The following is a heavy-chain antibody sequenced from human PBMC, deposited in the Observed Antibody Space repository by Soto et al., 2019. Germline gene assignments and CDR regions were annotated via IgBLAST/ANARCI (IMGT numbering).Heavy chain of an antibody. CDR1: GFTFSSYA. V-gene: IGHV3-23*01. Sequence: GGSLRLSCAASGFTFSSYAMSWVRQAPGKGLEWVSAISGSGGSTYYADSVKGRFTISRDNSKNTLYLQMNSLRAEDTAVYYCATPRDIVVVVAATFTDYWGQGTLVTVS. D-gene: IGHD2-15*01. CDR2: ISGSGGST. J-gene: IGHJ4*02. CDR3: ATPRDIVVVVAATFTDY.